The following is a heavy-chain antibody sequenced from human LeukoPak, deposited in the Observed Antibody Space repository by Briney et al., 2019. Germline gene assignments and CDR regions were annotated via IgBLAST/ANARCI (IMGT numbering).Heavy chain of an antibody. CDR1: GGSISSGGYY. V-gene: IGHV4-31*03. D-gene: IGHD6-6*01. Sequence: PSETLSLTCTVSGGSISSGGYYWSWIRQHPGKGLEWIGYIYYSGSTYYNPSLKSRVTISVDTSKNQFSLKLSSVTAADTAVYYCARDVLSSSPGHNWFGPWGQGTLVTVSS. CDR3: ARDVLSSSPGHNWFGP. CDR2: IYYSGST. J-gene: IGHJ5*02.